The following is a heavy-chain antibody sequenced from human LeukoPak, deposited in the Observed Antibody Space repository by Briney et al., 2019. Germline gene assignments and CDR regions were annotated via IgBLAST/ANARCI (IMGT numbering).Heavy chain of an antibody. D-gene: IGHD2-2*01. CDR2: IYYSGST. CDR3: ARDLGREYQLLPY. J-gene: IGHJ4*02. V-gene: IGHV4-39*07. Sequence: SETLSLTCTVSGGSISSSSYYWGWIRQPPGKGLEWIGSIYYSGSTYYNPSLKSRVTISVDTSKNQFSLKLSSVTAADTAVYYCARDLGREYQLLPYWGQGTLVTVSS. CDR1: GGSISSSSYY.